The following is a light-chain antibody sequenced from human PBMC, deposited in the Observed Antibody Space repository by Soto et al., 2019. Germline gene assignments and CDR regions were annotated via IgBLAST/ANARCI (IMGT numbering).Light chain of an antibody. CDR2: GAF. V-gene: IGKV3-15*01. Sequence: EIVMTQSPGALSASPGETATLSCGASQSVSSDVAWYQQKPGQAPRLLIYGAFTRATGIPARFSGSGSGTEFTLTISSLQSEDFAVYYCQYYDQWPPWAFGQGTKV. CDR3: QYYDQWPPWA. CDR1: QSVSSD. J-gene: IGKJ1*01.